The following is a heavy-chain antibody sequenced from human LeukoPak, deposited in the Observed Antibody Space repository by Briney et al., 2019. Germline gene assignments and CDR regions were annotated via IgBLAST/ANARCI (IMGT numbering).Heavy chain of an antibody. CDR3: AKDKFPGVAGTFDY. Sequence: SLELSCAAPGFHLDDYAVYRGRQAPGKGLEWVSGISWNSGSIGYADSVKGRFTISRDNAKNSLYLQMNSLRAEDTALYYCAKDKFPGVAGTFDYWGQGTLVTVSS. CDR1: GFHLDDYA. V-gene: IGHV3-9*01. D-gene: IGHD6-19*01. J-gene: IGHJ4*02. CDR2: ISWNSGSI.